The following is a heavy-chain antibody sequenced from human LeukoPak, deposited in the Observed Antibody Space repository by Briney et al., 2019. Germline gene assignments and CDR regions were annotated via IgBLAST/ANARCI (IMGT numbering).Heavy chain of an antibody. CDR1: GGSISSSSYY. J-gene: IGHJ6*04. V-gene: IGHV4-39*07. CDR2: IYYSGST. D-gene: IGHD3-3*01. Sequence: SETLSLTCTVSGGSISSSSYYWGWIRQPPGKGLEWIGSIYYSGSTNYNPSLKSRVTISVDTSKNQFSLKLSSVTAADTAVYYCARDRYYDFWSGYYEGGLDVWGKGTTVTVSS. CDR3: ARDRYYDFWSGYYEGGLDV.